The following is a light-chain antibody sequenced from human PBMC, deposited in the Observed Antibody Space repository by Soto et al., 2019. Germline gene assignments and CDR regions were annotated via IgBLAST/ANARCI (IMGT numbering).Light chain of an antibody. CDR3: LLAYDGDRRV. Sequence: QAVVTQEPSLTVSPGGTATLTCGSSTGAVTSGHYPYWFQQKPGQAPRTLIHDTNNRHSWTPARFSGSLLGGKAALTLSGAQPEDEADYYCLLAYDGDRRVFGGGTKLTVL. CDR2: DTN. V-gene: IGLV7-46*01. J-gene: IGLJ3*02. CDR1: TGAVTSGHY.